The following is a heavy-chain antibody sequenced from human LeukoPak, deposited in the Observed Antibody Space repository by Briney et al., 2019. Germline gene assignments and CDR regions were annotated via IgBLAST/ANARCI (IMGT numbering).Heavy chain of an antibody. CDR3: ARGGTYYACLDY. D-gene: IGHD1-26*01. J-gene: IGHJ4*02. V-gene: IGHV1-18*01. CDR2: ISAYNRRT. CDR1: GYTFTSSY. Sequence: ASVMVSCNASGYTFTSSYINWVRQAPGQRIEWMGWISAYNRRTNYAQKFQGRVTMTSDSSTRTAYMDLTSLRSDDTAVYYCARGGTYYACLDYWGQGTLVTVSS.